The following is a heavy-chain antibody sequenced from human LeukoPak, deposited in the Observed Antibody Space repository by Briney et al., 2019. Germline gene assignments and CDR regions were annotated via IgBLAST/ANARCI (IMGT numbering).Heavy chain of an antibody. J-gene: IGHJ6*02. CDR3: ARITPRYVSGKNYYYGMDV. D-gene: IGHD3-10*01. V-gene: IGHV4-59*01. CDR1: GGSISSYY. CDR2: IYYSGST. Sequence: PSETLSLTCTVSGGSISSYYWSWIRQPPGKGLEWIGYIYYSGSTNYNPSLKSRVTISVDTSKNQFSLKLSSVTAADTAVYYCARITPRYVSGKNYYYGMDVWGQGTTVTVSS.